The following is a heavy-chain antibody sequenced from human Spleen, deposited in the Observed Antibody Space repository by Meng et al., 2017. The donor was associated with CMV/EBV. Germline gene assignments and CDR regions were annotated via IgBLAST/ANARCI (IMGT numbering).Heavy chain of an antibody. CDR2: INRDGTSI. Sequence: GESLKISCAASGFTFSTYWMHWVRQAPGKGLVWVSRINRDGTSINYADSVKGRFTTSRDNAKNTLHLQMNSLRAEDTAVYYCARASGSHGRFLEWFPFDYWGQGTLVTVSS. D-gene: IGHD3-3*01. J-gene: IGHJ4*02. CDR3: ARASGSHGRFLEWFPFDY. CDR1: GFTFSTYW. V-gene: IGHV3-74*01.